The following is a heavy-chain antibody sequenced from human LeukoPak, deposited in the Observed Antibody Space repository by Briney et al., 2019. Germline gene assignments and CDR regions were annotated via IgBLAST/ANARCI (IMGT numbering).Heavy chain of an antibody. J-gene: IGHJ4*02. CDR1: GFTFSSFA. V-gene: IGHV3-33*01. CDR3: AIELPPVVTYYFDY. CDR2: IWYDGSKK. D-gene: IGHD2-15*01. Sequence: PGGSLRLSCAASGFTFSSFAMHWDRHAPGQGLEWVAVIWYDGSKKNYANSVKGRFTSSRDNSKNTLYLQMNSLRAEDTAVYCGAIELPPVVTYYFDYWGQGTLVTVSS.